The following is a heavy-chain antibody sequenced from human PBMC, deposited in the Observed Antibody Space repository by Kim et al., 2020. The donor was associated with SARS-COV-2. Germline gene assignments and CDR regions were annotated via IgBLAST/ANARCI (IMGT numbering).Heavy chain of an antibody. Sequence: GGSLRLSCAASGFSFDDYAMHWVRQVPGKGLEWVSGISWNSGSIAYADSVKGRFTVSRDNAKNSLYLQMDCLRPEDTAFYYCAKGLSTVTSYGMDVWGQGTTVTVSS. CDR3: AKGLSTVTSYGMDV. CDR2: ISWNSGSI. J-gene: IGHJ6*02. CDR1: GFSFDDYA. V-gene: IGHV3-9*01. D-gene: IGHD4-17*01.